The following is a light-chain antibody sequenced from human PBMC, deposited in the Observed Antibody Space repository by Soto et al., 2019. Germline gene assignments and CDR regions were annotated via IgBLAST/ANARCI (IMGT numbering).Light chain of an antibody. CDR3: QQYGSPPWK. V-gene: IGKV3-20*01. CDR2: GAS. J-gene: IGKJ1*01. Sequence: ESVLTQSPGTLSFSPGERATLSCRASQRVSNSWIAWYQHKPGQAPRLLIYGASSRAAGIPDRFSGGGSGTDFTLTITRLEPEDSAVFYCQQYGSPPWKFGQGTKVDIK. CDR1: QRVSNSW.